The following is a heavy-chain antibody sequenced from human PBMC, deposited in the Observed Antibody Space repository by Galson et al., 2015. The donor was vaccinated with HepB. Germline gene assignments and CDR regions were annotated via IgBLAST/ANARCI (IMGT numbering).Heavy chain of an antibody. J-gene: IGHJ4*02. D-gene: IGHD4-11*01. Sequence: SLRLSCAASTFIFSTYSMNWVRQAPGKGLEWVSYISSSSATIYYADSVKGRFTISRDNAKNSLYLQMKSLRVDDTAVYYCAKARTRLQLAEVVLDYWGQGTLVTVSS. V-gene: IGHV3-48*04. CDR2: ISSSSATI. CDR3: AKARTRLQLAEVVLDY. CDR1: TFIFSTYS.